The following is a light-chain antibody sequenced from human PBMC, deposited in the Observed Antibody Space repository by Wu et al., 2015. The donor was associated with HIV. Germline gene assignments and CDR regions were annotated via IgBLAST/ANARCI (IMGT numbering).Light chain of an antibody. CDR3: QQRSKWPLT. CDR2: DAS. V-gene: IGKV3D-20*02. CDR1: QHISRSS. Sequence: EILLTQSPDSLSLSPGETATLSCRASQHISRSSLAWYQQKPGQAPRLLIYDASNRVTGIPARFRGSGSGTDFTLTITSLEPEDFAVYYCQQRSKWPLTFGQGTRLXI. J-gene: IGKJ5*01.